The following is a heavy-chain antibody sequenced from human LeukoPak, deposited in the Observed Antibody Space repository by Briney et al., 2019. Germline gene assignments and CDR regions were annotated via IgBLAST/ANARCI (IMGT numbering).Heavy chain of an antibody. Sequence: KTSETLSLTCSVSGGSISSSGHYWGWIRQSPEKGPDWIGSIYSNGNTYYNPSVKSRVTISVDTSKNQFSLKLTSVTAAETAVYYCARSATVTTGYFDYWGQGALVTVSS. J-gene: IGHJ4*02. CDR2: IYSNGNT. CDR1: GGSISSSGHY. D-gene: IGHD4-17*01. V-gene: IGHV4-39*07. CDR3: ARSATVTTGYFDY.